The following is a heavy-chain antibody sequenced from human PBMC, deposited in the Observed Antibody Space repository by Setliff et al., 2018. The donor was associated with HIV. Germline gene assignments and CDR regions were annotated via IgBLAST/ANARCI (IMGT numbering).Heavy chain of an antibody. CDR1: GGSISSHY. D-gene: IGHD6-13*01. V-gene: IGHV4-4*09. CDR3: ATRPAGSYWYGVFDF. CDR2: IYASGVT. Sequence: SETLSLTCTVSGGSISSHYWSWIRQSPKTGLEWIGYIYASGVTSYNPSLKSRVTISIDTSKNQFSLKLNSMTAADTAVYYCATRPAGSYWYGVFDFWGRGMLVTVSS. J-gene: IGHJ4*02.